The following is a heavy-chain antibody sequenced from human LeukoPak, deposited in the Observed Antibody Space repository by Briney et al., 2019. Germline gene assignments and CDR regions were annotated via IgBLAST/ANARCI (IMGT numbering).Heavy chain of an antibody. Sequence: GVPLRLFCEVSSFLLCLYNVIWVRGSREKAREGIRSITSGSIYTYYADSVKGRFTISRDNAKTSLYLQMNSLRVEDTAFYYCARDGPGWPDDDAFDIWGQGTLVTVSS. CDR3: ARDGPGWPDDDAFDI. J-gene: IGHJ3*02. D-gene: IGHD6-19*01. V-gene: IGHV3-21*01. CDR1: SFLLCLYN. CDR2: ITSGSIYT.